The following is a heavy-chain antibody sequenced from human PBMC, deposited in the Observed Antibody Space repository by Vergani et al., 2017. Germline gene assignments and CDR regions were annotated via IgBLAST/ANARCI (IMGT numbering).Heavy chain of an antibody. CDR3: VMNTVTTSQYAFDI. CDR1: GFTFSSYA. D-gene: IGHD4-17*01. Sequence: EVQLVESGGGLVQPGGSLRLSCSASGFTFSSYAMHWVRQAPGKGLEYVSAISSNGGSTYYADSVKGRFTISRDNSKNTLYLQMSSLRAEDTAVYYCVMNTVTTSQYAFDIWGQGTMVTVSS. J-gene: IGHJ3*02. CDR2: ISSNGGST. V-gene: IGHV3-64D*06.